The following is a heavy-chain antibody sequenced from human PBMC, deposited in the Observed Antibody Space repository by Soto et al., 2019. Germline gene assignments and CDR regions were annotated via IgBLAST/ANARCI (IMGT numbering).Heavy chain of an antibody. CDR2: IYYSGST. J-gene: IGHJ4*02. CDR3: ARGSTVAAILFDY. V-gene: IGHV4-31*03. Sequence: PSETLSHTYIVSGSLISSRGYHLCLIIHHPGKVLDWIGYIYYSGSTYYNPSLKSRVIISVDTSKNQFSLKLSSVTAADTAVYYCARGSTVAAILFDYWGQGTLVTVSS. CDR1: GSLISSRGYH. D-gene: IGHD2-15*01.